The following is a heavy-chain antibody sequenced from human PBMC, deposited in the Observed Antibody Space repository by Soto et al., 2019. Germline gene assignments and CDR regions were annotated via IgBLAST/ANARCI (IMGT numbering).Heavy chain of an antibody. J-gene: IGHJ4*01. Sequence: SETLSLPCTVSGYTISTGSTSGWIRPPPQKGPERSASISQGGTTFYMPSLMCPIIVSVDTSNNQFSLTLTSVTAADTAVYSCARVHVMVVAGSTFEHWGHGTQVTVSS. CDR3: ARVHVMVVAGSTFEH. V-gene: IGHV4-38-2*02. D-gene: IGHD6-19*01. CDR2: ISQGGTT. CDR1: GYTISTGST.